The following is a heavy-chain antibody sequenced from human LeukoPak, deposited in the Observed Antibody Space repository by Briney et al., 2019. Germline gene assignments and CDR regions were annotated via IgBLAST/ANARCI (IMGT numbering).Heavy chain of an antibody. Sequence: PSETLSLTCAVYGGSFSGYYWSWVRQHPGKGLEWIGYIYYSGNTYYNPSLESRVTISIDTSKNHFSLKLSSVTAADTAVYYCARDTGTYYFAYWGQGTLVTVSS. V-gene: IGHV4-31*11. J-gene: IGHJ4*02. CDR1: GGSFSGYY. D-gene: IGHD1-7*01. CDR3: ARDTGTYYFAY. CDR2: IYYSGNT.